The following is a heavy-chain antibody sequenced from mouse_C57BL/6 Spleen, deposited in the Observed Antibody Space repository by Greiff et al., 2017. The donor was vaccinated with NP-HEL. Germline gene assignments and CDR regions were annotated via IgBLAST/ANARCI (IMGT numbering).Heavy chain of an antibody. CDR2: IDPETGGT. CDR1: GYTFPDYE. CDR3: TRFYDGYYVDWYFDV. D-gene: IGHD2-3*01. J-gene: IGHJ1*03. V-gene: IGHV1-15*01. Sequence: QVQLQQSGAELVRPRASVTLSCKASGYTFPDYEMHWVKQTPVHGLEWIGAIDPETGGTAYNQKFKGKAILTADKSSSSAYMELRSLTSEDSAVYYCTRFYDGYYVDWYFDVWGTGTTVTVSS.